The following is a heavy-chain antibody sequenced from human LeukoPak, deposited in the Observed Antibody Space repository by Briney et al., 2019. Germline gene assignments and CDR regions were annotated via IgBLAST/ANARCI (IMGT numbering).Heavy chain of an antibody. J-gene: IGHJ3*02. V-gene: IGHV3-7*01. Sequence: GGSLRLSCSASGFTFSSYWMSWVRQAPGKGLEWMANINRDGGAQNYVDSVKGRFTISRDNAKNSLFLQMNNLRAEDTALYYCARDGIPTYAFDIWGQGTMATVSP. CDR3: ARDGIPTYAFDI. CDR2: INRDGGAQ. CDR1: GFTFSSYW. D-gene: IGHD1-26*01.